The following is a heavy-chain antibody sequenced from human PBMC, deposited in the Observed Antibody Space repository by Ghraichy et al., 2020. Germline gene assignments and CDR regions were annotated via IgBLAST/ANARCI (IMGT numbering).Heavy chain of an antibody. J-gene: IGHJ4*02. CDR2: IKSKTDCGTT. CDR3: TTRSLWFGEIIFDY. CDR1: GFTFSNAW. V-gene: IGHV3-15*01. Sequence: GGSLRLSCAASGFTFSNAWMSWVRQAPGKGLEWVGRIKSKTDCGTTDYAAPVKGRFTISRDDSKNTLYLQMNSLKTEDTAVYYCTTRSLWFGEIIFDYWGQGTLVTVSS. D-gene: IGHD3-10*01.